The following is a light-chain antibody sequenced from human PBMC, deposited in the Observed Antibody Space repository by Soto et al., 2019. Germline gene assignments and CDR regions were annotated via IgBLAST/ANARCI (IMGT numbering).Light chain of an antibody. CDR3: QQYNRWPFT. V-gene: IGKV3-15*01. Sequence: EIVLTQSPATLSLSPGERATLSCRASQSVSSKLAWYQQRPGQAPRLLIYGASTRATGIPDRFSGSGSGTEFTLTISSLQSGDFAVYYCQQYNRWPFTFGPGTKVDIK. CDR2: GAS. J-gene: IGKJ3*01. CDR1: QSVSSK.